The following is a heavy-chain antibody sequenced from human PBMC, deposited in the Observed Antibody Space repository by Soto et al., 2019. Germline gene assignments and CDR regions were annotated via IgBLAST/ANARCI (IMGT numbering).Heavy chain of an antibody. Sequence: QITLKESGPTLVKPTQTLTLTCTFSGFSLSTSGVGVGWIRQPPGKALEWLALIYWDDDKRYSPSLKSRLTITKDTSNNQVVLTLTNMDPVDTATYYCAHLGGSGSYPYFDYWGQGTLVTVSS. CDR1: GFSLSTSGVG. V-gene: IGHV2-5*02. CDR2: IYWDDDK. CDR3: AHLGGSGSYPYFDY. J-gene: IGHJ4*02. D-gene: IGHD3-10*01.